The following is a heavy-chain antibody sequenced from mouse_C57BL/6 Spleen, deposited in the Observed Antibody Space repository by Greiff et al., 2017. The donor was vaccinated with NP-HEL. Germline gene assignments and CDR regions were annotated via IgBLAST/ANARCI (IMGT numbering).Heavy chain of an antibody. V-gene: IGHV1-52*01. CDR3: ARLTTVVADY. J-gene: IGHJ2*01. Sequence: QVHVKQPGAELVRPGSSVKLSCKASGYTFTSYWMHWVKQRPIQGLEWIGNIDPSDSETHYNQKFKDKATLTVDKSSSTAYMQLSSLTSEDSAVYYCARLTTVVADYWGQGTTLTVSS. D-gene: IGHD1-1*01. CDR1: GYTFTSYW. CDR2: IDPSDSET.